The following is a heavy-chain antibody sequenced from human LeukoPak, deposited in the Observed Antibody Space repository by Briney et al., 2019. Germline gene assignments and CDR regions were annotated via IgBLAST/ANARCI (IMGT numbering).Heavy chain of an antibody. D-gene: IGHD2-15*01. J-gene: IGHJ6*02. Sequence: SETLSLTCTVSGGSISSGDHYWSWIRQHPGKGLEWIGYIHYSGSTYYNPSLKSRVSISVDTSKNQFSLRLSSVTAADTAVYYCARVQRGGYYYYGMDVWGQGTTVTVSS. CDR3: ARVQRGGYYYYGMDV. CDR2: IHYSGST. V-gene: IGHV4-31*03. CDR1: GGSISSGDHY.